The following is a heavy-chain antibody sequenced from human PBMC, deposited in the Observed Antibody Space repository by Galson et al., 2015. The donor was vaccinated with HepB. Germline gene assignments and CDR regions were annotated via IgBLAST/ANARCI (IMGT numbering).Heavy chain of an antibody. CDR3: ARDASAAGAFDI. CDR1: GFIFSSFT. J-gene: IGHJ3*02. Sequence: SLRLSCAASGFIFSSFTMHWVRQAPGKGLDWVTIISYDGSNQYHADSVKGRFTISRDNSKNTMYLQMNSLRVEDTAVYYCARDASAAGAFDIWGRGTMVTVSS. D-gene: IGHD6-13*01. V-gene: IGHV3-30-3*01. CDR2: ISYDGSNQ.